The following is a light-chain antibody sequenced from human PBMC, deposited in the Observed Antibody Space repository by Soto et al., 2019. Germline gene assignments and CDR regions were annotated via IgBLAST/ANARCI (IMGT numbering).Light chain of an antibody. V-gene: IGKV3-11*01. J-gene: IGKJ2*01. CDR3: QQRSNWPPMYT. Sequence: EIVLTQSPSTRSLSPGERSTLSCRASQSVSIYLAWYQHKPCQAPRLLIYDASNRATGIPARFSGSGSGTDFALTISSLEPEDFAVHYCQQRSNWPPMYTFGQGTKLEIK. CDR1: QSVSIY. CDR2: DAS.